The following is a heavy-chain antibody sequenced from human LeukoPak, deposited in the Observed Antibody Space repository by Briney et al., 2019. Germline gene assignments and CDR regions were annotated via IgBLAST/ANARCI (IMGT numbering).Heavy chain of an antibody. V-gene: IGHV1-2*02. CDR1: GYTFTGYY. D-gene: IGHD3-16*01. Sequence: ASVKVSCKASGYTFTGYYIHWVRQAPGQGLEWMGWINSNRGGTNYAQKFQGRVTVTRDTSISTTYVELSSLRSDDTAVYFCARGGTYNWFDPWGQGTLVTVSS. CDR2: INSNRGGT. CDR3: ARGGTYNWFDP. J-gene: IGHJ5*02.